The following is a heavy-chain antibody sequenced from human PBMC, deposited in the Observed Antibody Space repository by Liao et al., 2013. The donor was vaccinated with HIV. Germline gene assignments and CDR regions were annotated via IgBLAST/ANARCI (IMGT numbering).Heavy chain of an antibody. Sequence: QMQLQESGPGLVKPSETLSLTCTVSGVSISSYYWTWIRQPAGKGLEWIGRMYRSGSTNYNPSLRSRVTMSIDTSKNQFSLNLSSVTAADTAIYYCARDADRYSSGEAFHIWGQGTMVTVSP. CDR2: MYRSGST. D-gene: IGHD3-22*01. CDR3: ARDADRYSSGEAFHI. V-gene: IGHV4-4*07. J-gene: IGHJ3*02. CDR1: GVSISSYY.